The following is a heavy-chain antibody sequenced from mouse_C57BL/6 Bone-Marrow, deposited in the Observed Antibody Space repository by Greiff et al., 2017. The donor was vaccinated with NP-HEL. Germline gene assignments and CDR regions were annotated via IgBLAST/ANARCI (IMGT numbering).Heavy chain of an antibody. D-gene: IGHD1-1*01. CDR1: GYTFTSYW. V-gene: IGHV1-69*01. CDR2: IDPSDSYT. CDR3: ARDLYYYGSSLYWYFDV. Sequence: QVQLKQPGAELVMPGASVKLSCKASGYTFTSYWMHWVKQRPGQGLEWIGEIDPSDSYTNYNQKFKGKSTLTVDKSSSTAYMQLSSLTSEDSAVYYCARDLYYYGSSLYWYFDVWGTGTTVTVAS. J-gene: IGHJ1*03.